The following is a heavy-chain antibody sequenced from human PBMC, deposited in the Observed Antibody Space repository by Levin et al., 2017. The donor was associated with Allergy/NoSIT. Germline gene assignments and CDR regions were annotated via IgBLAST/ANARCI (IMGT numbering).Heavy chain of an antibody. CDR1: GFALSSYS. V-gene: IGHV3-21*01. CDR3: TRDAYSSSSFDY. J-gene: IGHJ4*02. D-gene: IGHD6-13*01. Sequence: GGSLRLSCVGSGFALSSYSMNWVRQAPGKGLEWVSSISSGSTYIHYADSLKGRFTISRDNAENSLYLEVNGLRADDTAMYYCTRDAYSSSSFDYWGQGTLVTVSS. CDR2: ISSGSTYI.